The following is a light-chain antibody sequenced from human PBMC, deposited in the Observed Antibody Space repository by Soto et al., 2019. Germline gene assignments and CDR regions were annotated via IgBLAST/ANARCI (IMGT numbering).Light chain of an antibody. CDR3: CSYTGTYILI. V-gene: IGLV2-11*01. Sequence: QSALTQPRSVSGSPGQSVTISCTGTGSDVGAYTYVSWYQQHPGKAPKLIIYGVTERPSGVPDRFSGSKSGNTASLTISGLQAEDEADYYCCSYTGTYILIFGGGTKLTVL. CDR1: GSDVGAYTY. J-gene: IGLJ2*01. CDR2: GVT.